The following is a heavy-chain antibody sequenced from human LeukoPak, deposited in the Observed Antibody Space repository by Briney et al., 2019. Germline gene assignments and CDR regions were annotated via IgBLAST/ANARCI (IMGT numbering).Heavy chain of an antibody. Sequence: SETLSLTCTVSGGSISNYYWNWIRQPPGKGLEWIGSVFYSGSTNYNPSLKSRVTISVDTSKNHVSLKLSSMAAADTAVYYCARFSISWSYFDSWGQGTLVAVSS. V-gene: IGHV4-59*01. J-gene: IGHJ4*02. CDR2: VFYSGST. CDR3: ARFSISWSYFDS. CDR1: GGSISNYY. D-gene: IGHD6-13*01.